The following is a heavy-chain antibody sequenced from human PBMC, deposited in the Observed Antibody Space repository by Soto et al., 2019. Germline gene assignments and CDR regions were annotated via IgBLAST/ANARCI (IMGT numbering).Heavy chain of an antibody. CDR1: GFTLSSYN. D-gene: IGHD5-18*01. Sequence: PGGSLRLSCAASGFTLSSYNMNWVRQAPGKGLEWVSYISGSSDTIYYADSVKGRFTMSRDNAKKSLYLQMNSLRAEDTAVYYCARDWSGYSYGEDYYYGMDVWGQGTTVTVSS. V-gene: IGHV3-48*01. CDR2: ISGSSDTI. J-gene: IGHJ6*02. CDR3: ARDWSGYSYGEDYYYGMDV.